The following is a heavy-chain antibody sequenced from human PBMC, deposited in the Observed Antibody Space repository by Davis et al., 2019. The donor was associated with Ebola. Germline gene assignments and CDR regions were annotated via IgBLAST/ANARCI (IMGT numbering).Heavy chain of an antibody. J-gene: IGHJ4*02. CDR1: GASVAAGY. V-gene: IGHV4-59*02. CDR2: VWYDTI. Sequence: MPSETLSLTCTLSGASVAAGYWSWVRQTPGQGLESIAYVWYDTIDYNPSLKSRVRMSVDKSRNRFFLSLDSVTTADTATYFCASEQRSTLYGGRFGLGTYRTYFDYWGQGMQVTVAS. D-gene: IGHD3-16*01. CDR3: ASEQRSTLYGGRFGLGTYRTYFDY.